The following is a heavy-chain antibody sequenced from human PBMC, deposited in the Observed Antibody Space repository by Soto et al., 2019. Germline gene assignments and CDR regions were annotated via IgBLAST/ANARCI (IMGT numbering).Heavy chain of an antibody. J-gene: IGHJ6*02. V-gene: IGHV5-51*01. CDR1: GYSFTSYW. D-gene: IGHD6-13*01. Sequence: LXESLKVSCKCSGYSFTSYWIGWVLQMPGKGLEWMGIIYPGDSDTRYSPSFQGQVTISADKSISTACLQWSSLKASDTAMYYCARNVRAEAGYYYYYYGMDVWGQGTTVTVSS. CDR2: IYPGDSDT. CDR3: ARNVRAEAGYYYYYYGMDV.